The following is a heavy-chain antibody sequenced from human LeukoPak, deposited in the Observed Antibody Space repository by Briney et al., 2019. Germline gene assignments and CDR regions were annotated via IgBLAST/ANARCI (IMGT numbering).Heavy chain of an antibody. J-gene: IGHJ4*02. V-gene: IGHV3-53*01. D-gene: IGHD1-14*01. CDR3: AGAPNQDFLDY. CDR2: LYAGGNT. Sequence: GGSLRLSCVASAFIVSSNYMSWVRQAPGKGLEWVSLLYAGGNTYYTDSVKGRFTISRDNSKNTLYLQMNSLRAEDTAIYYCAGAPNQDFLDYWGQGSLVTVSS. CDR1: AFIVSSNY.